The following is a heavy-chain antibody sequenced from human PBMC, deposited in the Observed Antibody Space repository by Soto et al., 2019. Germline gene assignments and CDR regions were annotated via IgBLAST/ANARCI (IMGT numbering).Heavy chain of an antibody. J-gene: IGHJ6*02. D-gene: IGHD3-10*01. Sequence: QVQLVQYGAEVKKPGASVKVSCKASGGTFSSYAISWVRQAPGQGIEWMGGIIPIFGTANYAQKLQGRVTITADESTSTAYMELSSLRSEDTAVYYCARSFSMVRGVDDYYYGMDVWGQGTTVTVSS. V-gene: IGHV1-69*01. CDR1: GGTFSSYA. CDR3: ARSFSMVRGVDDYYYGMDV. CDR2: IIPIFGTA.